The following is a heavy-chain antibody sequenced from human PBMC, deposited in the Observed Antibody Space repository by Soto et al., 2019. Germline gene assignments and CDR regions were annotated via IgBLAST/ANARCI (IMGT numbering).Heavy chain of an antibody. J-gene: IGHJ4*01. CDR2: ISGSGGST. Sequence: GGSLRLSCAASGFTFSSYAMSWVRQAPGKGLEWVSAISGSGGSTYYADSVKGRFTISRDNSKNTLYLQMNSLRAEDTAVYYCAKRRGLYDILTGSFDYWGQEPWSPSPQ. D-gene: IGHD3-9*01. CDR1: GFTFSSYA. V-gene: IGHV3-23*01. CDR3: AKRRGLYDILTGSFDY.